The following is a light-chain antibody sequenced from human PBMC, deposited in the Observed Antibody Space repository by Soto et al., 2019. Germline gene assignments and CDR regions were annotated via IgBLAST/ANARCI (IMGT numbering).Light chain of an antibody. CDR1: QSISSW. V-gene: IGKV1-5*01. J-gene: IGKJ1*01. CDR3: QQYNSYPWT. CDR2: DAS. Sequence: DLQMTQSPSTLSASVGDRVTITCRASQSISSWLAWYQQKPGKAPKLLIYDASSLESGAPSRFRGSGSGTEFTLTISSLQPDDFATYYCQQYNSYPWTFGQGTQVEIK.